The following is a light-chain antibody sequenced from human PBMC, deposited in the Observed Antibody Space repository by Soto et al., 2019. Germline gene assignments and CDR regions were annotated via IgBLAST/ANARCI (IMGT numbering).Light chain of an antibody. V-gene: IGLV1-44*01. CDR2: TTN. J-gene: IGLJ1*01. CDR3: VAWDDSLNGPV. CDR1: RSNIGSNT. Sequence: QSVLTQPPSASGTPGQKVIISCSGGRSNIGSNTVNWYQQVPGTAPKFLIYTTNQRPSGVPDPFSASKSGTSASLAISGLQSDDEADYYCVAWDDSLNGPVFGTGTKLTVL.